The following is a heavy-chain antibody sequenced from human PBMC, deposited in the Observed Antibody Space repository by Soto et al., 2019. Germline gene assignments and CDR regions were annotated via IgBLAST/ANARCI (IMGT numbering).Heavy chain of an antibody. CDR2: IYYSGST. CDR3: ARQSDCSGGSCYSGYFQH. V-gene: IGHV4-59*08. Sequence: PSETLSLTCTVSGGSISSYYWSWIRQPPGKGLEWIGYIYYSGSTNYNPSLKSRVTISVDTSKNQFSLKLSSVTAADTAVYYCARQSDCSGGSCYSGYFQHWGQGTLDTVSS. D-gene: IGHD2-15*01. CDR1: GGSISSYY. J-gene: IGHJ1*01.